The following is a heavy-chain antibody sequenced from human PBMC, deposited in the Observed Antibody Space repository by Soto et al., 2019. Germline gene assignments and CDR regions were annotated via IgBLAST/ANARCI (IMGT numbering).Heavy chain of an antibody. V-gene: IGHV1-69*02. J-gene: IGHJ3*02. D-gene: IGHD6-13*01. CDR2: ISPILGIA. Sequence: QVQLVQSGAEVKKPGSSVKVSCKASGGTFSSYTISWVRQAPGQGLEWMGRISPILGIANYAQKFQGRVTITADKSTSTAYMELSSLRSEDTAVYYCARGGSSAEDLSFLEIWGQGTMVTVSS. CDR3: ARGGSSAEDLSFLEI. CDR1: GGTFSSYT.